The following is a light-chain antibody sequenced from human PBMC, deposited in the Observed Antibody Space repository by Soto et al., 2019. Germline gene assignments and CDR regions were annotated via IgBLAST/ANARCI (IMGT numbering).Light chain of an antibody. CDR3: QQYGTSPRT. J-gene: IGKJ2*01. Sequence: EIVLTQSPGTLSLSPGERATLSCRPSQSVSSRYLAWYQQKPGRAPRLLIYDASSRATGIPDRFSGSGSGTDFTLSISRLEPEDFAVYYCQQYGTSPRTFGQGTKLEIK. V-gene: IGKV3-20*01. CDR1: QSVSSRY. CDR2: DAS.